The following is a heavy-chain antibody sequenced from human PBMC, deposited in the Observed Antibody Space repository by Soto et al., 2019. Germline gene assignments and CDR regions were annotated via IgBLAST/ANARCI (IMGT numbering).Heavy chain of an antibody. J-gene: IGHJ4*02. Sequence: GGSLRLSCAASGFTVSSNYMSWVRQAPGKGLGWVSVIYSGGSTYYADSVKGRFTISRDNSKNTLYLQMNSLRAEDTAVYYCARDFPYPSDSSGSPFDYWGQGTLVTVSS. CDR1: GFTVSSNY. D-gene: IGHD3-22*01. CDR2: IYSGGST. CDR3: ARDFPYPSDSSGSPFDY. V-gene: IGHV3-66*01.